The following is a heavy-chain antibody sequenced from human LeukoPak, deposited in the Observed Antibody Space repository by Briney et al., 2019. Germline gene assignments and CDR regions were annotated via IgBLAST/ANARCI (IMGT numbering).Heavy chain of an antibody. Sequence: GGSLTLSCAASGFSFSSSYWMHWVRQAPGKGLEWVANIKYDGSEKFYVDSVKGRFTISRDNAKNSLYLQMNSLRAEDTAMYYCARDHQVRSRWLDPRGQGTLVTVSS. J-gene: IGHJ5*02. D-gene: IGHD2-2*01. CDR2: IKYDGSEK. V-gene: IGHV3-7*01. CDR3: ARDHQVRSRWLDP. CDR1: GFSFSSSYW.